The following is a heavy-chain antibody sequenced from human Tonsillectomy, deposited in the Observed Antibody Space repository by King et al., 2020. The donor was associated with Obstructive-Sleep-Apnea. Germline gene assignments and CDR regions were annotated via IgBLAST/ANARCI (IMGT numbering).Heavy chain of an antibody. V-gene: IGHV3-21*01. CDR1: GFTFNYYG. D-gene: IGHD2-21*02. CDR3: AREVWVVCGGDSDAQGWYYYGIDV. CDR2: ISSSSSYI. J-gene: IGHJ6*02. Sequence: VQLVESGGGLVKPGGSLRLSCAASGFTFNYYGMNWVRQAPGKGLEWVSSISSSSSYIYYADSVKGRFTIARDNAKKSLYLQMNSLRAEDPAVYYFAREVWVVCGGDSDAQGWYYYGIDVWGQGTTVTVSS.